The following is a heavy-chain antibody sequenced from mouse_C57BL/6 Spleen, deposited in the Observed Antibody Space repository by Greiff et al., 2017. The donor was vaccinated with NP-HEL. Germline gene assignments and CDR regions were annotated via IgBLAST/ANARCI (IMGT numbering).Heavy chain of an antibody. J-gene: IGHJ3*01. CDR3: ARGNCYGNYVGWFAY. D-gene: IGHD2-1*01. V-gene: IGHV1-69*01. Sequence: QVQLQQPGAELVMPGASVKLSCKASGYTFTSYWMHWVKQRPGQGLEWIGEIDPSDSYTNYNQKFKGKSTLTVDKSSSTAYMQLSNLTSEDAAVYYCARGNCYGNYVGWFAYWGQGTLVTVSA. CDR1: GYTFTSYW. CDR2: IDPSDSYT.